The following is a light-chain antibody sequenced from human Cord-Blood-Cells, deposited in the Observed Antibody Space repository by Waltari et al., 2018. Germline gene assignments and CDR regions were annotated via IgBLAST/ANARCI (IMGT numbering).Light chain of an antibody. CDR2: DVS. CDR3: SSYTSSSTLYV. J-gene: IGLJ1*01. Sequence: QSALTQPASVSGSPGQSITISCTGTSSDVGGYNYVSWYQKHPGKAPKLRIYDVSNRPSGVSNRCSGSKSGNTASLTISGLQAEDEADYYCSSYTSSSTLYVFGTGTKVTVL. CDR1: SSDVGGYNY. V-gene: IGLV2-14*03.